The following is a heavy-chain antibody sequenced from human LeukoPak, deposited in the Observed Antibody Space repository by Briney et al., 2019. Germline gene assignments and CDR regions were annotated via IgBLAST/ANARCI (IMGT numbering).Heavy chain of an antibody. J-gene: IGHJ1*01. CDR2: IYTSGST. CDR3: ARDSGRSHYYDSSGYYPF. CDR1: GGSISSGSYY. Sequence: SETLCLTCTVSGGSISSGSYYWSWIRQPAGKGLEWIGRIYTSGSTNYNPSLKSRVTISVDTSKNQFSLKLSSVTAADTAVYYCARDSGRSHYYDSSGYYPFWGQGTLVTVSS. V-gene: IGHV4-61*02. D-gene: IGHD3-22*01.